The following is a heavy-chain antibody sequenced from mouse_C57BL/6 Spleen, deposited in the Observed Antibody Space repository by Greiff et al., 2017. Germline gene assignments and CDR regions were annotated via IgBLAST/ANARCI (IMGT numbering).Heavy chain of an antibody. CDR3: ARWGYYGSSHYAMDY. V-gene: IGHV1-69*01. CDR1: GYTFTSYW. J-gene: IGHJ4*01. D-gene: IGHD1-1*01. Sequence: QVQLQQPGAELVKPGASVKLSCKASGYTFTSYWMHWVKQRPGQGLEWIGEIDPSDSYTNYNQKFKGKSTLTVDKSSSTAYLQLSSLTSEDSAVYYCARWGYYGSSHYAMDYWGQGTSVTVSS. CDR2: IDPSDSYT.